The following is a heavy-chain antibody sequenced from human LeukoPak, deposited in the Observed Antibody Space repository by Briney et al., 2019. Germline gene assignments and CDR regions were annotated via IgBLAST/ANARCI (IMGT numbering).Heavy chain of an antibody. Sequence: PSETLSLTCTVSGGSISSSSYYWGWIRQPPGKGLEWIGSIYYSGSTYYNPSLKSRVTISVDTSKNQFSLKLSSVTAADTAVYYCARGGLLWFGELLTLDAFDIWGQGTMVTVSS. D-gene: IGHD3-10*01. CDR1: GGSISSSSYY. V-gene: IGHV4-39*07. CDR3: ARGGLLWFGELLTLDAFDI. CDR2: IYYSGST. J-gene: IGHJ3*02.